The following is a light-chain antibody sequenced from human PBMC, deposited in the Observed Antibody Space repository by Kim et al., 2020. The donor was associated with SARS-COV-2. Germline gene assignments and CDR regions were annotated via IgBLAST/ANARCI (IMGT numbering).Light chain of an antibody. J-gene: IGLJ1*01. V-gene: IGLV1-47*01. CDR3: AAWDDSLSGNV. Sequence: QSVLTQPPSASGTPGQRVSISCSGSSSNIGSNYVYWYQQLPGTAPKLLIYRSNQRPSGVPDRFSGSKSGTSASLAISGLRSEDEADYYCAAWDDSLSGNVFGTGTKVTVL. CDR2: RSN. CDR1: SSNIGSNY.